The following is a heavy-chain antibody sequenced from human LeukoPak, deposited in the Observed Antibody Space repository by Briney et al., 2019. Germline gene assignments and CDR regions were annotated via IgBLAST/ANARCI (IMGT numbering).Heavy chain of an antibody. CDR3: AKDRPYYFDY. CDR2: ISYDGSNK. V-gene: IGHV3-30*18. CDR1: GFTFSSYG. J-gene: IGHJ4*02. Sequence: PGRSLRLSCAASGFTFSSYGMHWVRQAPCKGLEWVAVISYDGSNKYYADSVKGRFTISRDNSKNTLYLQMNSLRAEDTAVYYCAKDRPYYFDYWGQGTLVTVSS.